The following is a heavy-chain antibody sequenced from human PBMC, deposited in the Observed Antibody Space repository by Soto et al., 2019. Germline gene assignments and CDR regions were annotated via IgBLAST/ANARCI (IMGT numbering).Heavy chain of an antibody. CDR1: GYTFTGYY. J-gene: IGHJ4*02. V-gene: IGHV1-2*02. CDR3: AKSVAGTGAFDY. Sequence: ASVKVSCKASGYTFTGYYMHWVRQAPGQGLEWMGWINPNSGGTNCALKFQGRVTMTRDTSISTAYMELSRLRSDDTAVYYCAKSVAGTGAFDYWGQGTLVTVSS. CDR2: INPNSGGT. D-gene: IGHD6-19*01.